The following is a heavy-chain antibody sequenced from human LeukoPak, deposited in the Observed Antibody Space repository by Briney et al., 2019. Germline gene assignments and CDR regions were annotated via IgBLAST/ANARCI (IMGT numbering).Heavy chain of an antibody. CDR1: GYTFIGYY. J-gene: IGHJ4*02. D-gene: IGHD3-22*01. Sequence: GASVKVSCKASGYTFIGYYMHWVRQAPGQGLEWMGWINPDSGGTNYAQKFQGRVTMTRDTSISTAYMELSRLRSDDTAVYYCARVRADYYDSSGYYPFDYWGQGTLVTVSS. CDR3: ARVRADYYDSSGYYPFDY. V-gene: IGHV1-2*02. CDR2: INPDSGGT.